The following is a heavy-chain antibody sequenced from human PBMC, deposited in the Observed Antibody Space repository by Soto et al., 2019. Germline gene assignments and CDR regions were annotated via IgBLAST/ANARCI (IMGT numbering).Heavy chain of an antibody. CDR1: GFTFSSYA. CDR2: ISYDGSNK. D-gene: IGHD1-26*01. J-gene: IGHJ6*02. Sequence: GGSLRLSCAASGFTFSSYARHWVRQAPGKGLEWVAVISYDGSNKYYADSVKGRFTISRDNSKNTLHLQMNSLRAEDTAVYYSIVINYYGMDVWGQGTTLTVSS. V-gene: IGHV3-30-3*01. CDR3: IVINYYGMDV.